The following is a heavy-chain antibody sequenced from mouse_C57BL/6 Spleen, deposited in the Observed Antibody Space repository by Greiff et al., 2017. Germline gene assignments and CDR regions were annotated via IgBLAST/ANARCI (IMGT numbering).Heavy chain of an antibody. V-gene: IGHV1-15*01. Sequence: QVQLQQSGAELVRPGASVTLSCKASGYTFTDYEMHWVKQTPVHGLEWIGAIDPETGGTAYNQKFKGKAILTADKSSSTAYMELRSLTSEDSAVYYCTRVPYYGSSYGFAYWGQGTLVTVSA. CDR1: GYTFTDYE. CDR2: IDPETGGT. D-gene: IGHD1-1*01. CDR3: TRVPYYGSSYGFAY. J-gene: IGHJ3*01.